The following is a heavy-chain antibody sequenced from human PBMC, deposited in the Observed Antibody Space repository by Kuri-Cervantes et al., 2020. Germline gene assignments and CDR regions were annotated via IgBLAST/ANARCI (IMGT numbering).Heavy chain of an antibody. CDR2: ISAYNGNT. D-gene: IGHD2/OR15-2a*01. V-gene: IGHV1-18*01. CDR1: GYSFTSYG. Sequence: AAVQVSCKASGYSFTSYGISWVRQAPRQGLEWMGWISAYNGNTNYAQKLQGRVTMTTDTSTSTAYMELKSLRSDDTAVYYCARDQRGNSTRRCGLDVWGPGTTVTVSS. CDR3: ARDQRGNSTRRCGLDV. J-gene: IGHJ6*02.